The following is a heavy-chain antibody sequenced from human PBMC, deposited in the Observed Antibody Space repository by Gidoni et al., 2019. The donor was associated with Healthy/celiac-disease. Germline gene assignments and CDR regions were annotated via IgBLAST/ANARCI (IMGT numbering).Heavy chain of an antibody. J-gene: IGHJ4*02. V-gene: IGHV3-43*01. D-gene: IGHD6-13*01. CDR3: AKDRDRSSSWYQRGEFDY. CDR1: GFTFAAQT. Sequence: VQLVATGGVAVQTGGYLRLSCAASGFTFAAQTMHWVSQAPGKGLEWVSLISWDGGSTYYADSVKGRFTISRDNSKNSLYLQMNSLRTEDTALYYCAKDRDRSSSWYQRGEFDYWGQGTLVTVSS. CDR2: ISWDGGST.